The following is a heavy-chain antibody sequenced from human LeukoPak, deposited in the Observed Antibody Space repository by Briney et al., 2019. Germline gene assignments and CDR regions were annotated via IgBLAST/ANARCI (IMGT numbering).Heavy chain of an antibody. CDR3: ARDISVAAPNAFDL. Sequence: VASVKVSCKASGYTFTNYGIIWVRQPPGQGLEWMGWISAYNGDTNYAQKLQGRVTMTTDTSTSTAYMELRSLTSDDTAVYFCARDISVAAPNAFDLWGQGTVVTVSS. CDR2: ISAYNGDT. D-gene: IGHD6-19*01. CDR1: GYTFTNYG. V-gene: IGHV1-18*01. J-gene: IGHJ3*01.